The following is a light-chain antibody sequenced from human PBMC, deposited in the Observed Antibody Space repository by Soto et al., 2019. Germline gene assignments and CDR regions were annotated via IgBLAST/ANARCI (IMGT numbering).Light chain of an antibody. CDR3: CSYARSSTVV. CDR2: EAT. CDR1: SSDVGGFNL. V-gene: IGLV2-23*02. Sequence: QSALTQPASVSGSPGQSITISCTGTSSDVGGFNLVSWYQQHPGKDPKLIIYEATKRPSGVSNRFSGSKSGNTAPMTISGLQAEDEADYFCCSYARSSTVVFGGGTKVTVL. J-gene: IGLJ3*02.